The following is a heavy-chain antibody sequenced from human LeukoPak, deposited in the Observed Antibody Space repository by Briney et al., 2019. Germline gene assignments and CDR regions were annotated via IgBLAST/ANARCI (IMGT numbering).Heavy chain of an antibody. D-gene: IGHD2-2*01. V-gene: IGHV3-30*02. CDR2: IRYDGGNK. J-gene: IGHJ4*02. CDR1: GFTFSSYG. CDR3: AKDDCSSTSCPDDYFDY. Sequence: GRSLRLSCAASGFTFSSYGMHWVRQAPGKGLEWVAFIRYDGGNKYYADSVKGRFTISRDNSKNTLYLQMNSLRAEDTAVYYCAKDDCSSTSCPDDYFDYWGQGTLVTVSS.